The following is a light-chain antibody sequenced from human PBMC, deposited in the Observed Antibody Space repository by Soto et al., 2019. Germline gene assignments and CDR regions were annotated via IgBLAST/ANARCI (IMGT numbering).Light chain of an antibody. V-gene: IGLV2-8*01. CDR1: SSDVGGYKY. J-gene: IGLJ2*01. CDR3: SSYAGRNNLL. CDR2: EVS. Sequence: QSGLTQPPSASGSPGQSVTISCTGTSSDVGGYKYVSWYQQHPGKAPKLMIYEVSKRPSGVPDRFSGSKSGNTASLTVSGLQADDEADYYCSSYAGRNNLLFGGGTKVTVL.